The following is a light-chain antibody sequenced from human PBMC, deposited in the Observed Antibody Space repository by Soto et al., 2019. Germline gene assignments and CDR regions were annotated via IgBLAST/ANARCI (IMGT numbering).Light chain of an antibody. J-gene: IGLJ2*01. CDR3: QSTDSSGTDVV. Sequence: SYELTQPPSLSVSPGQTARITCSGDALPKQYANWYQQRPGQAPALLIYKGTERPSGIPERFSGSSSGTRVTLTISGVQAEDGADYYCQSTDSSGTDVVFGGGTQLTVL. CDR2: KGT. V-gene: IGLV3-25*03. CDR1: ALPKQY.